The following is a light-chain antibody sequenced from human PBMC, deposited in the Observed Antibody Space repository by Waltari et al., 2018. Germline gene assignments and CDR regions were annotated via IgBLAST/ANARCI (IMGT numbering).Light chain of an antibody. CDR1: QSVSSSY. CDR3: QQYGSSPLT. Sequence: TLSCRASQSVSSSYLAWYQQKPGQAPRLLIYGASSRATGIPDRFSGSGSGTDFTLTISRLEPEDFAVYYCQQYGSSPLTFGGGTKVEIK. J-gene: IGKJ4*01. CDR2: GAS. V-gene: IGKV3-20*01.